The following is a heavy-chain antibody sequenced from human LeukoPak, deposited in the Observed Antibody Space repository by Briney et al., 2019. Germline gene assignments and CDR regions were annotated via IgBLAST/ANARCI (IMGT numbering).Heavy chain of an antibody. CDR3: ARSYCSSTSCYNTGYYYYMDV. CDR2: IYPGDSDT. J-gene: IGHJ6*03. V-gene: IGHV5-51*01. D-gene: IGHD2-2*02. CDR1: GYRFTSYW. Sequence: GESLKISCKGSGYRFTSYWIGWVRQMPGKGLEWMGIIYPGDSDTRYSPSFQGQVTISADKSISTAYLQWSSLKASDTAMYYCARSYCSSTSCYNTGYYYYMDVWGKGTTVTVSS.